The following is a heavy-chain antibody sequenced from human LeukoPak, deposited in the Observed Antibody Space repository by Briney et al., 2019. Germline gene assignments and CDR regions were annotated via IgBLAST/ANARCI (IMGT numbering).Heavy chain of an antibody. Sequence: GGSLRLSCAASGFTFSSYGMSWVRQAPGKGLEWVSAISGSGGSTYYADSVKGRFTISRDNSKNTLYLQMNSLRAEDTAVYYCAKVHHYYYYYMDVWGKGTTVTISS. CDR1: GFTFSSYG. V-gene: IGHV3-23*01. CDR2: ISGSGGST. J-gene: IGHJ6*03. CDR3: AKVHHYYYYYMDV.